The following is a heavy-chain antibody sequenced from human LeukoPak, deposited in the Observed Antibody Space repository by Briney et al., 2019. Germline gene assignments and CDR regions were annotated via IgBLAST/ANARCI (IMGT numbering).Heavy chain of an antibody. CDR1: GGSFSGYY. D-gene: IGHD3-10*01. J-gene: IGHJ4*02. CDR3: ASARHYYGSRLDY. V-gene: IGHV4-34*01. CDR2: INHSGST. Sequence: SETLSLTCAVYGGSFSGYYWSWIRQPPGKGLEWIGEINHSGSTNYNPSLKSRVTISVDTSKNQFSLKLSSVTAADTAVYYCASARHYYGSRLDYWGQGTLVTVSS.